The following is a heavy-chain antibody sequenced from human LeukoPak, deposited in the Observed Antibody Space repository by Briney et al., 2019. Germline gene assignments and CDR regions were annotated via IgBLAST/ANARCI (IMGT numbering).Heavy chain of an antibody. CDR2: MNPNSGNT. D-gene: IGHD3-10*01. CDR1: GYTFTSYD. J-gene: IGHJ5*02. V-gene: IGHV1-8*01. CDR3: AKGARELWIGESGNWFDP. Sequence: ASVKVSCKASGYTFTSYDINWVRQATGQGLEWMGWMNPNSGNTGYAQKFQGRVTMTRDTSTSTVYMELYSLRSEDTAAYYCAKGARELWIGESGNWFDPWGQGTLVTVSS.